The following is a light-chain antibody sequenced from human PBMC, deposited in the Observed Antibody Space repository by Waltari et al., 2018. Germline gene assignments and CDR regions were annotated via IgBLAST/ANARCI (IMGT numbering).Light chain of an antibody. V-gene: IGKV4-1*01. CDR1: QSVLYSSNNQNY. CDR3: QQYYSTPYT. CDR2: WSS. J-gene: IGKJ2*01. Sequence: DIVMTMSPDSLAVSLGETTTINCQSSQSVLYSSNNQNYLAWYKQKPGQPPKLLIYWSSTRGSGGPDRFRGSESGTDFPLTISSLQAEDVAVYYCQQYYSTPYTFGQGTKLEIK.